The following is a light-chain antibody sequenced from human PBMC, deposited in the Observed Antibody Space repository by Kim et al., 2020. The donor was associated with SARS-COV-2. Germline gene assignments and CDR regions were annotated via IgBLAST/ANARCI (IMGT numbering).Light chain of an antibody. CDR3: CSYAGSYTWV. CDR2: DVT. J-gene: IGLJ3*02. V-gene: IGLV2-11*01. Sequence: QSALTQPRSVSGSPGQSVTISCTGSGSDVGGYDYVSWYQHHPGKAPELMIYDVTERPSGVPDRFSGSRSVNSASLTISGLQTEDEADYYCCSYAGSYTWVFGGGTKLTVL. CDR1: GSDVGGYDY.